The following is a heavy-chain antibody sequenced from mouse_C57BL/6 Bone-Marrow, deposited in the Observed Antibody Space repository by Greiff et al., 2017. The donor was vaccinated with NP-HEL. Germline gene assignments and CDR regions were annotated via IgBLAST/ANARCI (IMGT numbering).Heavy chain of an antibody. J-gene: IGHJ3*01. CDR1: GYTFTDYE. V-gene: IGHV1-15*01. CDR3: TRSLFAY. Sequence: VQLQESGAELVRPGASVTLSCKASGYTFTDYEMHWVKQTPVHGLEWIGAIDPETGGTAYNQKFKGKAILTADKSSSTAYMELRSLTSEDSAVYYCTRSLFAYWGQGTLVTVSA. CDR2: IDPETGGT.